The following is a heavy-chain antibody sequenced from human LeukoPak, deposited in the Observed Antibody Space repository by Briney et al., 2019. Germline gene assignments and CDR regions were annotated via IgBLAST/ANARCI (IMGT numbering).Heavy chain of an antibody. CDR1: GFIFSNYG. CDR2: ISYDGFNK. CDR3: VCLGLGGLSLD. D-gene: IGHD3-16*01. V-gene: IGHV3-30*03. Sequence: GGSLRLSCAASGFIFSNYGTHWVRQAPGKGLEWVADISYDGFNKKYVESVEGRFTISRDNSKNTLNLQMSSLRAEDTAVYYCVCLGLGGLSLDWGQGTLVTVSS. J-gene: IGHJ4*02.